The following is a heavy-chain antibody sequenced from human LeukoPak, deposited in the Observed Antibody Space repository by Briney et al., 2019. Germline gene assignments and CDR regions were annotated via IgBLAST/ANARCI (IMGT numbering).Heavy chain of an antibody. J-gene: IGHJ5*02. D-gene: IGHD4-11*01. Sequence: GASVKVSCKASVGTFISYAISWVRQARGQGLEWVGRIIPILGIANYAQKFQGRVTITADKSTSTAYMELSSLRSEDTAVYYCARGRLYSDSAGRFDPWGQGTLVTASP. V-gene: IGHV1-69*04. CDR1: VGTFISYA. CDR3: ARGRLYSDSAGRFDP. CDR2: IIPILGIA.